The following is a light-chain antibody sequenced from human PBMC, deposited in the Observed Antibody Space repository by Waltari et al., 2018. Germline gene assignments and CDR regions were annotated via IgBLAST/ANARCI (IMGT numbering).Light chain of an antibody. CDR3: QQLHSYPRA. J-gene: IGKJ4*01. Sequence: EIVLTQSPATLSLSPGERATLSCRASQSVSSYLAWYQQKPGQAPRLLIYDASNRATGIPARFSGSGSGTDFTLTISSLEPEDFAVYYCQQLHSYPRAFGGGTKVESK. CDR1: QSVSSY. V-gene: IGKV3-11*01. CDR2: DAS.